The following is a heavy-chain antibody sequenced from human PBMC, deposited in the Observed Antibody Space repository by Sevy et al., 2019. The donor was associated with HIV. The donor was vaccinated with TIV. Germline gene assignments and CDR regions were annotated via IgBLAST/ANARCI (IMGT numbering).Heavy chain of an antibody. CDR1: GFTFSAYW. V-gene: IGHV3-7*01. CDR3: APDAWRSLVT. J-gene: IGHJ3*01. Sequence: GGSLRLSCAASGFTFSAYWMAWVRQAPGKGLEWVANRNQDGSEKYPVDSVKGRFTISIDNAKNSLFLHMNSVEVEDTGLYYCAPDAWRSLVTWGRGTMVTVSS. D-gene: IGHD6-6*01. CDR2: RNQDGSEK.